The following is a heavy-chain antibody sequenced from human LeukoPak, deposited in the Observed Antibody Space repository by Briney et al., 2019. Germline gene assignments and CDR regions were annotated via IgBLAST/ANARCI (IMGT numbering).Heavy chain of an antibody. V-gene: IGHV3-49*03. Sequence: GGSLRLSCTASGFTFGDYAMSWFRQAPGKGLEWVGFIRSKAYGGTTEYAASVKGRFTISRDDSKSIAYLQMNSLKTEDTAVYYCSGDYAGWTPKPTRRRDYWGQGTLVTVSS. D-gene: IGHD4-17*01. CDR3: SGDYAGWTPKPTRRRDY. CDR1: GFTFGDYA. J-gene: IGHJ4*02. CDR2: IRSKAYGGTT.